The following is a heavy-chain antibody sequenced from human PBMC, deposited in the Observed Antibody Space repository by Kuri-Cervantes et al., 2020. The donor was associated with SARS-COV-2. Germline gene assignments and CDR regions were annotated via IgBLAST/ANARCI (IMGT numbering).Heavy chain of an antibody. J-gene: IGHJ4*02. CDR3: ARLLVWGSYYFDY. Sequence: SETLSLTCTVSGDSISSSRYYWGWIRQPPGKGLEWIGSMYYSGSTYYNPSLKSRLTISVDTSKNQFSLKLSSVTAADTAVYYCARLLVWGSYYFDYWGQGTLVTVYS. CDR2: MYYSGST. CDR1: GDSISSSRYY. V-gene: IGHV4-39*01. D-gene: IGHD3-16*01.